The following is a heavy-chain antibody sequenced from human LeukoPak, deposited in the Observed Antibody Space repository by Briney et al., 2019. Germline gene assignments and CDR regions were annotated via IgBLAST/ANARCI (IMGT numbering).Heavy chain of an antibody. Sequence: PGGSLRLSCAASGFTFSSYWMHWVRQAPGKGLVWVSRINSDGSSTSYADSVKGRFTISRDNAKNTLYLQMNSLRAEDTAVYYCAKDGRYCSSTSCYNAPDYFDYWGQGTLVTVSS. V-gene: IGHV3-74*01. CDR2: INSDGSST. CDR1: GFTFSSYW. D-gene: IGHD2-2*02. J-gene: IGHJ4*02. CDR3: AKDGRYCSSTSCYNAPDYFDY.